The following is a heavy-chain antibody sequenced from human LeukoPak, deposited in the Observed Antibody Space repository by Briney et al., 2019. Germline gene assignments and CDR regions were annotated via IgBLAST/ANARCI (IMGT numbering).Heavy chain of an antibody. J-gene: IGHJ5*02. Sequence: GGSLRLSCAASGFTFSSYAMSWVRQAPGKGLEWVSAISGSGGSTYYADSVKGRFTISRDNSKNTLYLQMNSLRAEDTAVYYCAKDRRIAAAGRYDWFDPWGQGTLVTVSS. CDR3: AKDRRIAAAGRYDWFDP. D-gene: IGHD6-13*01. V-gene: IGHV3-23*01. CDR1: GFTFSSYA. CDR2: ISGSGGST.